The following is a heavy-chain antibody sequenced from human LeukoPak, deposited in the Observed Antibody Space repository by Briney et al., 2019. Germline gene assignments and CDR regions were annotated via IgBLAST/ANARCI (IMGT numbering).Heavy chain of an antibody. CDR1: GFTFSSYP. J-gene: IGHJ4*02. CDR2: ISGDGTNK. D-gene: IGHD3-3*01. Sequence: GGSLRLSCAASGFTFSSYPMRWVRQAPGKGLEWLAVISGDGTNKYYAESVKGRFTISRDNSKTTVLVQLNSLRVEDTAVYYCAKCRENDFWSGSPVDHWGQGTLVTVSS. CDR3: AKCRENDFWSGSPVDH. V-gene: IGHV3-30-3*01.